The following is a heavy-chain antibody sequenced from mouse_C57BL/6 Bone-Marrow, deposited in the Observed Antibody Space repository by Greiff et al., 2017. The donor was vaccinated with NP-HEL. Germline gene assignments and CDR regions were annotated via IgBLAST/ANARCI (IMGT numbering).Heavy chain of an antibody. CDR1: GFTFSDYG. J-gene: IGHJ4*01. CDR2: ISNLAYSI. CDR3: ARLDYDSLYYYAMDY. V-gene: IGHV5-15*01. Sequence: EVQRVESGGGLVQPGGSLKLSCAASGFTFSDYGMAWVRQAPRKGPEWVAFISNLAYSIYYADTVTGRFTISRENAKNTLYLAMSSLRSEDTAMYYCARLDYDSLYYYAMDYWGQGTSVTVSS. D-gene: IGHD2-4*01.